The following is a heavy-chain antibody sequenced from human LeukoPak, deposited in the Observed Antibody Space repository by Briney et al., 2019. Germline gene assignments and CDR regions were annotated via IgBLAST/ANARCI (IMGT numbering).Heavy chain of an antibody. CDR3: ARGQLGYSSSWYVR. V-gene: IGHV4-39*07. Sequence: SETLSLTCTVSGGSISSSSYYWGWIRQPPGKGLEWIGSIYYSGSTYYNPSLKSRVTISVDTSKDQFSLKLSSVTAADTAVYYCARGQLGYSSSWYVRWGQGTLVTVSS. CDR2: IYYSGST. D-gene: IGHD6-13*01. J-gene: IGHJ5*02. CDR1: GGSISSSSYY.